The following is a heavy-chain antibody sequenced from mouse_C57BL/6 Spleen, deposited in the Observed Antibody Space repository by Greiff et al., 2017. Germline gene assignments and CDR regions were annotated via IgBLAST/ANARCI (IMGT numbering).Heavy chain of an antibody. CDR3: ANPIYYDYDPYYAMDY. D-gene: IGHD2-4*01. Sequence: QVQLQQPGTELVKPGASVKLSCKASGYTFTSYWMHWVKQRPGQGLEWIGNINPSNGGTNYNEKFKSKATLTVDKSSSTSYMQLSSLTSEDSAVXYCANPIYYDYDPYYAMDYWGQGTSVTVSS. CDR1: GYTFTSYW. J-gene: IGHJ4*01. V-gene: IGHV1-53*01. CDR2: INPSNGGT.